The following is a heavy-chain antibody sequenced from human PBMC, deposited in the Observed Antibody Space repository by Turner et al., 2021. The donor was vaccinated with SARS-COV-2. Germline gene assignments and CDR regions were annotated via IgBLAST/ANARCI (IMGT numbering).Heavy chain of an antibody. V-gene: IGHV3-53*01. D-gene: IGHD3-3*01. Sequence: EVQLVESGGGLIQPGGSLRPSCAASGFTVSSNYMSLVRQAPGKGLEWVSVIYSGGSTYYADSVKGRFTISRDNSKNTLYLQMNSLRAEDTAVYYCARDLMEVGGMDVWGQGTTVTVSS. CDR1: GFTVSSNY. CDR2: IYSGGST. CDR3: ARDLMEVGGMDV. J-gene: IGHJ6*02.